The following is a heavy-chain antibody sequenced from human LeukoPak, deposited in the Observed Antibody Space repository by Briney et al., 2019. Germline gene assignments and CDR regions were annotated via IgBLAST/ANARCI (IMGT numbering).Heavy chain of an antibody. CDR1: GVSISSSYSY. V-gene: IGHV4-39*02. J-gene: IGHJ4*02. CDR3: ARDGFYDSSGYYYNWVLDY. D-gene: IGHD3-22*01. CDR2: IYYTGNT. Sequence: SETLSLTCTVSGVSISSSYSYWGWIRQPPGTGPEWIGSIYYTGNTYYNASLKSQVSISIDTSKNQFSLKLTSVTAADTAVYYCARDGFYDSSGYYYNWVLDYWGQGTLVTVSS.